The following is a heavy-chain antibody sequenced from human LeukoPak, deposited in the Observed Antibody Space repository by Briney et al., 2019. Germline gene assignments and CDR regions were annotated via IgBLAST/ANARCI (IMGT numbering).Heavy chain of an antibody. CDR1: GSSISSSSYY. D-gene: IGHD6-19*01. CDR2: IFYSGST. V-gene: IGHV4-39*07. J-gene: IGHJ5*02. Sequence: PSETLSLTCTVSGSSISSSSYYWGWIRQPPGKGLEWIGSIFYSGSTYYNPSLKSRVTISVDTSKNQFSLKLSSVTAADTAVYYCARATSGGFNWFDPWGQGTLVTVSS. CDR3: ARATSGGFNWFDP.